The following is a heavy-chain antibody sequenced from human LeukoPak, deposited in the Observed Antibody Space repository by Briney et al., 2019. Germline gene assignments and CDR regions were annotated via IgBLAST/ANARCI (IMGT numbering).Heavy chain of an antibody. CDR1: GFTFSNYE. Sequence: GGSLRLSCAASGFTFSNYEMNWVRQAPGKGLEWVSYISSSGSTIYYADSVKGRFTVSRDNAKNSLYLQMNSLRAEDTAVYYCARDSHYGDYADFDSWGQGTLVTVSS. CDR3: ARDSHYGDYADFDS. CDR2: ISSSGSTI. V-gene: IGHV3-48*03. J-gene: IGHJ4*02. D-gene: IGHD4-17*01.